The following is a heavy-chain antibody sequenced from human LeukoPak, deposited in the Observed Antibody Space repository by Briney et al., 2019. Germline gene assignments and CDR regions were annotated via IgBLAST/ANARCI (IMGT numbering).Heavy chain of an antibody. CDR1: GFSFSSYN. CDR2: ISTGSTYI. J-gene: IGHJ5*02. Sequence: TGGSLRLSCAASGFSFSSYNMNWVRQAPGKGLEWFSSISTGSTYIYYVDSVKGRFTISRDNAKNALYLQMNSLRAEDTAEYYCARGSGYCSGNNCYFWFDPWGQGTLVTVSS. V-gene: IGHV3-21*01. CDR3: ARGSGYCSGNNCYFWFDP. D-gene: IGHD2-15*01.